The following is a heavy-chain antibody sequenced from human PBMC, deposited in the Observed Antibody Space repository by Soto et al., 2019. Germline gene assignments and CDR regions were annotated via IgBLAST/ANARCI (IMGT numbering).Heavy chain of an antibody. J-gene: IGHJ1*01. CDR3: ATRPHYYDSSGYYEKYFQH. D-gene: IGHD3-22*01. Sequence: GASVKVSCKASGGTFSSYAISWVRQAPGQGLEWMGGIIPIFGTANYAQKFQGRVTITADESTSTAYMELSSLRSEDTAVYYCATRPHYYDSSGYYEKYFQHWGQGTLVTVSS. V-gene: IGHV1-69*13. CDR1: GGTFSSYA. CDR2: IIPIFGTA.